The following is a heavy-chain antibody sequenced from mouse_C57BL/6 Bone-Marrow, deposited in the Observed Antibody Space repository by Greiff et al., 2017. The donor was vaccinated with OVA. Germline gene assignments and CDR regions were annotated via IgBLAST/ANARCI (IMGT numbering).Heavy chain of an antibody. J-gene: IGHJ2*01. V-gene: IGHV1-82*01. CDR2: IYPGDGDT. D-gene: IGHD1-1*01. Sequence: VQLQQSGPELVKPGASVKISCKASGYAFSSSWMNWVKQRPGKGLEWIGRIYPGDGDTNYNGKLKGKATLTADKSSSPAYMQLSRLTSEDSAVYCCAREEGYWTTVVAHFDYWGQGTTLTVSS. CDR3: AREEGYWTTVVAHFDY. CDR1: GYAFSSSW.